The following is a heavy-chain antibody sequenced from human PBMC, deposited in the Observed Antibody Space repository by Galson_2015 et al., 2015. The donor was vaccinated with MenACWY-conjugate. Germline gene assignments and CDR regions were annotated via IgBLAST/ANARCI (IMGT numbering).Heavy chain of an antibody. J-gene: IGHJ3*02. V-gene: IGHV4-59*08. CDR2: IYYSGST. CDR3: ARHDRTAPARSGAFDI. Sequence: SETLSLTCTVSGGSISSYYWSWIRQPPGKGLEWIGTIYYSGSTYYNSSLKSRVTISVDTSQNQFSLNLSSVTAADTAMYYCARHDRTAPARSGAFDIWGRGTMVTVSS. D-gene: IGHD2-2*01. CDR1: GGSISSYY.